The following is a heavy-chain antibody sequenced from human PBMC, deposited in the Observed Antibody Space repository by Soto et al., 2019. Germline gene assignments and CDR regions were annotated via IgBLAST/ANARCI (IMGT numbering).Heavy chain of an antibody. V-gene: IGHV3-64D*06. D-gene: IGHD3-3*01. CDR2: ISSSGFST. CDR3: ARDKTYYDFWSGYEPMSGMDV. CDR1: GFTFNTYA. Sequence: PGGSMRLSCSASGFTFNTYAMHWVRQAPGKGLEDVSAISSSGFSTYYADSVKGRFTISRDNSKNTLYLQMSSLRAEDTAVYYCARDKTYYDFWSGYEPMSGMDVWGQGTTVTVP. J-gene: IGHJ6*02.